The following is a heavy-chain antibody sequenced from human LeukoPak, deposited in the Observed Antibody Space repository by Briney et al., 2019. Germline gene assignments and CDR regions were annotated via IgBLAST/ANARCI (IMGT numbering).Heavy chain of an antibody. Sequence: GGSLRPSCAASGFTFSRNGMTWVRQAPGKGLEWVSAISGSGGSTYYADSVKGRFTISRDNSKNTLYLQMNSLRAEDTAVYYCAKDRHAGSYDYWGQGTLVTVSS. CDR3: AKDRHAGSYDY. CDR1: GFTFSRNG. D-gene: IGHD3-10*01. V-gene: IGHV3-23*01. J-gene: IGHJ4*02. CDR2: ISGSGGST.